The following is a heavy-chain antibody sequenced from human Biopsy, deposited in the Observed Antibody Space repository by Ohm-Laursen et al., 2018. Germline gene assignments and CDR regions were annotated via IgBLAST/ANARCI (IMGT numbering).Heavy chain of an antibody. CDR1: GFTFSRSV. D-gene: IGHD6-13*01. CDR2: IHGDERSA. J-gene: IGHJ4*02. V-gene: IGHV3-74*03. CDR3: ARGPSGTAAGRFAS. Sequence: SLRLSCAASGFTFSRSVMHWVRQAPGKGLMWVSRIHGDERSATYAEPVKGRFTISRDNAKNTLHLQMNSLRAEDTAVYYCARGPSGTAAGRFASWGQGTLVTVSS.